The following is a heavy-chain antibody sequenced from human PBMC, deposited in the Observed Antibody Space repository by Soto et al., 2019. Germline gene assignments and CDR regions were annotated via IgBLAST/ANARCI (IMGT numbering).Heavy chain of an antibody. Sequence: GASVKVSCKASGGTFSSYAISWVRQAPGQGLEWMGGIIPIFGTANYAQKFQGRVTITADESTSTAYMELSSLRSEDTAVYYCARVRYYDFWSGYPVPNYYYYGMDVWGQGTTVTV. V-gene: IGHV1-69*13. D-gene: IGHD3-3*01. J-gene: IGHJ6*02. CDR3: ARVRYYDFWSGYPVPNYYYYGMDV. CDR2: IIPIFGTA. CDR1: GGTFSSYA.